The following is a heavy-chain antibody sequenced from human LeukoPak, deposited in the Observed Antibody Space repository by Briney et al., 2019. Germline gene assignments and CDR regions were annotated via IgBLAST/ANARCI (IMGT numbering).Heavy chain of an antibody. V-gene: IGHV3-7*01. Sequence: GGSLRLSCAASGFSFGSYWMSWVRQAPGKGLEWVASINQNAGEKHYVDSVKGRSTISRDNAKNSLYLQVDSLRADDTAVYYCARSTGWYPFPGYWGQGTLVIVSS. J-gene: IGHJ4*02. CDR2: INQNAGEK. CDR3: ARSTGWYPFPGY. CDR1: GFSFGSYW. D-gene: IGHD6-19*01.